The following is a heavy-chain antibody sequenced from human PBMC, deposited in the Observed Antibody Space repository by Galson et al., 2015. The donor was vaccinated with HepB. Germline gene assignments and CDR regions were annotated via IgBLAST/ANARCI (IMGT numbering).Heavy chain of an antibody. Sequence: SETLSLTCTVSGGSISSYYWSWIRQPPGKGLEWIGYIYYSGSTNYNPSLKSRVTISVDTSKNQFSLKLSSVTAADTAVYYCARVEQQLSRWFDPWGQGTLVTVSS. D-gene: IGHD6-13*01. CDR1: GGSISSYY. J-gene: IGHJ5*02. CDR2: IYYSGST. CDR3: ARVEQQLSRWFDP. V-gene: IGHV4-59*01.